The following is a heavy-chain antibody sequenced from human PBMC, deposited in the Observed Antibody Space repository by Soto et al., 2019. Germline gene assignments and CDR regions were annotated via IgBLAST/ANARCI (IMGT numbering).Heavy chain of an antibody. D-gene: IGHD3-9*01. CDR3: ARDSRYYDILTGSPPNYYYYGMDV. J-gene: IGHJ6*02. Sequence: GGSLRLSCAASGFTFSSYGMHWVRQAPGKGLEWVAVIWYDGSNKYYADSVKGRFTISRDNSKNTLYLQMNSLRAEDTAVYYCARDSRYYDILTGSPPNYYYYGMDVWGQGTTVTVSS. CDR1: GFTFSSYG. CDR2: IWYDGSNK. V-gene: IGHV3-33*01.